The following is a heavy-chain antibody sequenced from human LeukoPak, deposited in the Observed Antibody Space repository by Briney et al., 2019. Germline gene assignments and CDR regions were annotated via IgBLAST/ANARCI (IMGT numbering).Heavy chain of an antibody. V-gene: IGHV1-2*02. CDR1: GHPFTDHY. CDR2: ICPHSTYT. Sequence: SVRLPCEFSGHPFTDHYIHCAPHAPGQALEGGGYICPHSTYTLSPQESQGRVTMTRDACMSTAYMELTRLTSDDTAVYYCVREGEGPLSKDFDYWGQGTLVTVSS. J-gene: IGHJ4*02. CDR3: VREGEGPLSKDFDY. D-gene: IGHD2/OR15-2a*01.